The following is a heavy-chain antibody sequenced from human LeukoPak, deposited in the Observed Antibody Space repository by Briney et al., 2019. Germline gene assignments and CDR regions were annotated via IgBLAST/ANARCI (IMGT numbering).Heavy chain of an antibody. CDR1: GGSIRSGGYY. Sequence: SQTLSLTCTVSGGSIRSGGYYWSWIRQPPGKGLEWIGYIYYSGSTYYNPSLKSRVTMSVDTSKNQFSLKLSSVTAADTAVYYCARDSRCRYAFDIWGQGTMVTVSS. D-gene: IGHD3-16*02. CDR2: IYYSGST. J-gene: IGHJ3*02. V-gene: IGHV4-31*03. CDR3: ARDSRCRYAFDI.